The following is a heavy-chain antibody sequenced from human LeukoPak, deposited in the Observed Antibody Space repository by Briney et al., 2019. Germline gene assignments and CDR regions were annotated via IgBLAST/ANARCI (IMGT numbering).Heavy chain of an antibody. D-gene: IGHD3-10*01. CDR2: IIPIFGTA. V-gene: IGHV1-69*05. CDR3: ALFDYYGSGSYYNGNWFDP. J-gene: IGHJ5*02. Sequence: SVKVSCKASGGTFSSYAISWVRQAPGQGLEWMGGIIPIFGTANYAQKFQGRVTMTRDTSTSTVYMELSSLRSEDTAVYYCALFDYYGSGSYYNGNWFDPWGQGTLVTVSS. CDR1: GGTFSSYA.